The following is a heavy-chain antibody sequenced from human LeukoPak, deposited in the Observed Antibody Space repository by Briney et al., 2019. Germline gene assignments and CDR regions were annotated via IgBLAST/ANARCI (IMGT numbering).Heavy chain of an antibody. CDR3: TTGGSYYGYGYDY. V-gene: IGHV3-15*01. D-gene: IGHD1-26*01. J-gene: IGHJ4*02. Sequence: GGSLRLSCAASGFTFSNAWMSWVRQAPGKGLEWVGRIKSKTDGGTTDYAAPVKGRFTISRDDSKNTLYLQMNSLKTEDTAVYYCTTGGSYYGYGYDYWGQGALVTVSS. CDR2: IKSKTDGGTT. CDR1: GFTFSNAW.